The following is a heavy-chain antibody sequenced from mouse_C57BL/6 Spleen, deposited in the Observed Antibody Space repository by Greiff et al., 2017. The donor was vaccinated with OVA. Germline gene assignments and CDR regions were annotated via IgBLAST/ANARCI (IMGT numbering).Heavy chain of an antibody. Sequence: EVMLVESGEGLVKPGGSLKLSCAASGFTFSSYAMSWVRQTPEKRLEWVAYISSGGDYIYYADTVKGRFTISRDNARNTLYLQMSSLKSEDTAMYYCTRGNWDDAMDYWGQGTSVTVSS. CDR3: TRGNWDDAMDY. J-gene: IGHJ4*01. D-gene: IGHD4-1*01. V-gene: IGHV5-9-1*02. CDR1: GFTFSSYA. CDR2: ISSGGDYI.